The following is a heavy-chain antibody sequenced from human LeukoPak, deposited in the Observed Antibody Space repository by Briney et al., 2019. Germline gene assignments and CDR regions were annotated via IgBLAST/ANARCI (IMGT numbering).Heavy chain of an antibody. CDR1: GYTFTSYY. Sequence: AASVKVSCKASGYTFTSYYMHWVRQAPGQGLEWMGIINPSGGSTSYAQEFQGRVTMTRDMSTSTVYMELSSLRSEDTAVYYCARNGIAARHGYYYYMDVWGKGTTVTVSS. V-gene: IGHV1-46*01. D-gene: IGHD6-6*01. J-gene: IGHJ6*03. CDR3: ARNGIAARHGYYYYMDV. CDR2: INPSGGST.